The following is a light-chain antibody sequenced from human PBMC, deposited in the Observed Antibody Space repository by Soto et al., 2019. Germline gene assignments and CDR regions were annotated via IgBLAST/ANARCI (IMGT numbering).Light chain of an antibody. CDR3: EQSYRTPFT. J-gene: IGKJ3*01. CDR2: AAA. CDR1: QSISTY. V-gene: IGKV1-39*01. Sequence: DIQMTQSPSSLSASVRDRVTITCRASQSISTYLNWYQQKPGKVSRLLIEAAASLQTGVPSRFSGSGSGRDFTLTISRLQPEDFTTYYCEQSYRTPFTFGPGTKVD.